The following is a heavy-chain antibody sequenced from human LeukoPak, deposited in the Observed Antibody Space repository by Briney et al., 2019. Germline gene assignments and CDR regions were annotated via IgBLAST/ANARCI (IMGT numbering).Heavy chain of an antibody. D-gene: IGHD2-2*02. CDR3: ARGDIVVVPAAIGFGAFDI. CDR2: IYYSGST. J-gene: IGHJ3*02. Sequence: PSETLSLTCTVSGGSISSGDYYWSWIRQPPGKGLEWIGYIYYSGSTYYNPSLKSRVTISVDTSKNQFSLKLSSVTAADTAVYYCARGDIVVVPAAIGFGAFDIWGQGTMVTASS. V-gene: IGHV4-30-4*01. CDR1: GGSISSGDYY.